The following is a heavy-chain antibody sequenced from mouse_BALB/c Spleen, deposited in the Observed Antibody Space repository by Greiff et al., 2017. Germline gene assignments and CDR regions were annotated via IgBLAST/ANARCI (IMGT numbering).Heavy chain of an antibody. V-gene: IGHV5-6-2*01. CDR2: INSNGGST. CDR3: ARHGDYYGSSPCFDY. J-gene: IGHJ2*01. CDR1: GFTFSSYY. D-gene: IGHD1-1*01. Sequence: EVKLVESGGGLVKLGGSLKLSCAASGFTFSSYYMSWVRQTPEKRLELVAAINSNGGSTYYPDTVKGRFTISRDNAKNTLYLQMSSLKSEDTALYYCARHGDYYGSSPCFDYWGQGTTLTVSS.